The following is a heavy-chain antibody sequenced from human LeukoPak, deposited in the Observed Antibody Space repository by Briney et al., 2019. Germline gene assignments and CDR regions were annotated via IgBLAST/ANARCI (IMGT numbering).Heavy chain of an antibody. CDR2: ISGSGSST. CDR3: AKDRWDILTGYYNY. D-gene: IGHD3-9*01. CDR1: GSTFSSYA. J-gene: IGHJ4*02. V-gene: IGHV3-23*01. Sequence: GRSLRLSCAASGSTFSSYAMSLVHHAPGKRLGWVSAISGSGSSTYYADSVRGRFTISRDNSKNTLYLQMNSLRAEDTAVYYCAKDRWDILTGYYNYWGQGTLVTVSS.